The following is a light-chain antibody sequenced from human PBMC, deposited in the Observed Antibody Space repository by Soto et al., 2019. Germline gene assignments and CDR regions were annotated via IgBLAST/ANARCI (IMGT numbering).Light chain of an antibody. CDR1: QSISNY. J-gene: IGKJ1*01. Sequence: DIQMTQSPSSLSASVGDRVTITCRASQSISNYLNWYQQKPGKAPKLLMYAASSLQSGVPSRFGGSGSGTDFTLTISSLEPEDFATYYGQQSYSTPRSFGQGTKVEIK. V-gene: IGKV1-39*01. CDR2: AAS. CDR3: QQSYSTPRS.